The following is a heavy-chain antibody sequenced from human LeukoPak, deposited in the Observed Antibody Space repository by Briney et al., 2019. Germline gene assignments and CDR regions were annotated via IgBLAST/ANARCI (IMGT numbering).Heavy chain of an antibody. Sequence: GGSLRLSCAASGFTFSDYYMSWIRQAPGKGLGWVSYITNSGSTIYYADSVKGRFTISRDNAKNSLYLQMNSLRAEDTAVHYCARGGYSGYIPYWGQGTLVTVSS. CDR3: ARGGYSGYIPY. CDR2: ITNSGSTI. D-gene: IGHD5-12*01. V-gene: IGHV3-11*04. CDR1: GFTFSDYY. J-gene: IGHJ4*02.